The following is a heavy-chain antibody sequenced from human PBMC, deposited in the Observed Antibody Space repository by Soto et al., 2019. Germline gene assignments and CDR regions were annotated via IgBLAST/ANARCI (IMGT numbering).Heavy chain of an antibody. CDR1: GFTFSSYA. CDR3: ARFYIALAGSGDY. J-gene: IGHJ4*02. V-gene: IGHV3-23*01. CDR2: ISGSGGST. Sequence: EVQLLESGGGLVQPGGSLRLSCAASGFTFSSYAISWVRQAPGKGLEWVSAISGSGGSTYYADSVKGRFTISRDNSKNTLYLEMNSLRAEDTAVYYCARFYIALAGSGDYWGQGTLVTVSS. D-gene: IGHD6-19*01.